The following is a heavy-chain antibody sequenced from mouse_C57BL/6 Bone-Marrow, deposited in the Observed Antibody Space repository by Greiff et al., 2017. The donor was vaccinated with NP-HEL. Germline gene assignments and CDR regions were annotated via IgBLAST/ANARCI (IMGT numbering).Heavy chain of an antibody. Sequence: EVQLQQSGPGLAKPSPTLSLTCSVTGYSITSDYWNWIRKFPGNKLEYMGYISYSGSTSYNPSLNSRISIPRDTSHTQYYMKLNSVTTEDTATYYWARRPYYRNYDAMDYWGQGTSVTVSS. J-gene: IGHJ4*01. CDR2: ISYSGST. D-gene: IGHD2-5*01. V-gene: IGHV3-8*01. CDR3: ARRPYYRNYDAMDY. CDR1: GYSITSDY.